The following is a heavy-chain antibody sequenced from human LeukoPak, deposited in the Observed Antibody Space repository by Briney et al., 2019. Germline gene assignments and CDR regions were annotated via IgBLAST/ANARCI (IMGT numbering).Heavy chain of an antibody. CDR1: GFTFSNAW. D-gene: IGHD6-19*01. CDR2: IKSKTDGGTT. CDR3: ARGTPSSSGWLYYGMDV. V-gene: IGHV3-15*01. J-gene: IGHJ6*02. Sequence: MAGGSLRLSCAASGFTFSNAWMSWVRQAPGKGLEWVGRIKSKTDGGTTDYAAPVKGRFTISRDDSKNTLYLQMNSLKTEDTAVYYCARGTPSSSGWLYYGMDVWGQGTTVTVSS.